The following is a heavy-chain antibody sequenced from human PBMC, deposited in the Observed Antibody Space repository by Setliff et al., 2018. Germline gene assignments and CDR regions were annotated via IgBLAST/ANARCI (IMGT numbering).Heavy chain of an antibody. CDR2: LSGDGNA. CDR3: RLWFGELSRDY. J-gene: IGHJ4*02. D-gene: IGHD3-10*01. CDR1: GFTVSSSD. Sequence: GGSLRLSCATSGFTVSSSDMSWVRQAPGKGLEWISVLSGDGNAYYADSVKGRFTISGDTSKNALYLQVNSLRAEDTAVYYCRLWFGELSRDYWGPGTLVTVSS. V-gene: IGHV3-53*01.